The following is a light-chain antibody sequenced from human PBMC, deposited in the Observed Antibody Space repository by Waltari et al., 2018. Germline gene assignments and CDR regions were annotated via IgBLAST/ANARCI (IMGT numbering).Light chain of an antibody. CDR1: SSNIGSNF. V-gene: IGLV1-47*01. CDR2: RND. CDR3: AAWDDSLTVR. J-gene: IGLJ3*02. Sequence: QSVLTQPPSASGTPGQRVTISCSGSSSNIGSNFVCWYQHLPGTAPKLLIYRNDQRPSGVPDRFSGSRSGTSASVAISGLRSEDEADYYCAAWDDSLTVRFGGGTKLTVL.